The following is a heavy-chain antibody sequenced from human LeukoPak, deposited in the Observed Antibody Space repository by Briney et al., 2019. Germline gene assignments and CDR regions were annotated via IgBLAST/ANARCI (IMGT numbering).Heavy chain of an antibody. CDR3: ARDHLFNWFDP. D-gene: IGHD1-14*01. CDR1: GGSFSGYY. Sequence: PSETLSLTCAVYGGSFSGYYWSWIRQPPGKGLEWIGSIYYSGSTYYNPSLKSRVTISVDTSKNQFSLKLSSVTAADTAVYYCARDHLFNWFDPWGQGTLVTVSS. J-gene: IGHJ5*02. CDR2: IYYSGST. V-gene: IGHV4-34*01.